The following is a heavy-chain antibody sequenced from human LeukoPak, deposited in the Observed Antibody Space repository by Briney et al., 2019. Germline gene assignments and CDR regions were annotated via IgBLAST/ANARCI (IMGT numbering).Heavy chain of an antibody. CDR3: AREIQYYDFWSGYYLFDP. J-gene: IGHJ5*02. D-gene: IGHD3-3*01. V-gene: IGHV3-21*01. Sequence: KPGGSLRLSCAASGFTFSSYSMNWVRQAPGKGLEWVSSISSSSSYIYYADSVKGRFTISRDNAKNSLYLQMNSLRAEDTAVYYCAREIQYYDFWSGYYLFDPWGQGTVVTVSS. CDR1: GFTFSSYS. CDR2: ISSSSSYI.